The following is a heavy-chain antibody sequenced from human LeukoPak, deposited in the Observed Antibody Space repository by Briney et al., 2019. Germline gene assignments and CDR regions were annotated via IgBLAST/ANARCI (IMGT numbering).Heavy chain of an antibody. Sequence: ASVKVSCKASGYTFTGYYMHWVRQAPGQGLEWMGWISAYNGNTNYAQKLQGRVTMTTDTSTSTAYMELRSLRSDDTAVYYCARHTLNPPDAFDIWGQGTMVTVSS. J-gene: IGHJ3*02. CDR3: ARHTLNPPDAFDI. D-gene: IGHD2-2*02. CDR2: ISAYNGNT. CDR1: GYTFTGYY. V-gene: IGHV1-18*04.